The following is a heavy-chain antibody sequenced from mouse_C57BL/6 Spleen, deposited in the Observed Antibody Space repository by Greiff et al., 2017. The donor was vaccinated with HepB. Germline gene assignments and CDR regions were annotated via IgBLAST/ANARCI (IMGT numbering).Heavy chain of an antibody. CDR1: GYTFTSYG. Sequence: QVQLKQSGAELARPGASVKLSCKASGYTFTSYGISWVKQRTGQGLEWIGEIYPRSGNTYYNEKFKGKATLTADKSSSTAYMELRSLTSEDSAVYFWASGGLLRGFAYWGQGTLVTVSA. CDR3: ASGGLLRGFAY. CDR2: IYPRSGNT. D-gene: IGHD6-1*01. V-gene: IGHV1-81*01. J-gene: IGHJ3*01.